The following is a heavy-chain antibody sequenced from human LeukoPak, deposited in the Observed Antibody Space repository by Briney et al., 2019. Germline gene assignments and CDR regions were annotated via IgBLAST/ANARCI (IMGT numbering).Heavy chain of an antibody. CDR2: IYHSGRT. J-gene: IGHJ4*02. CDR1: GGSFSGYY. V-gene: IGHV4-34*01. CDR3: ARQVYYDGIDY. D-gene: IGHD3-22*01. Sequence: PSETLSLTCAVYGGSFSGYYWGWIRQPPGKGLEWIGGIYHSGRTFYNPSLKSRVTISVDTSKNQFSLKLTSVTAADTAVYYCARQVYYDGIDYWGQGTLVTVSS.